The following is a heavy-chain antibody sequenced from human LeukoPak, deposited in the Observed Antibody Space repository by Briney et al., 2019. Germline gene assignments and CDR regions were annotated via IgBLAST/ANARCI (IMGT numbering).Heavy chain of an antibody. J-gene: IGHJ4*02. V-gene: IGHV5-51*01. Sequence: GESLQISCQGSGSLFTNYWIGWVRQLPGKGLEWMGIIYPADSDTRYSPSFQGQVTISADKSITTAYLQWSSLKASDTVMYYCARPGYSGYEFDFWGQGTLVTVSS. D-gene: IGHD5-12*01. CDR1: GSLFTNYW. CDR3: ARPGYSGYEFDF. CDR2: IYPADSDT.